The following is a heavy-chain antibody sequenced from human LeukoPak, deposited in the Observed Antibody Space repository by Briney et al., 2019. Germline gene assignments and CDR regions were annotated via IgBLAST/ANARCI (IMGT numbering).Heavy chain of an antibody. CDR2: ISRSGSNT. Sequence: GGSLTLSCLPSGLSFARYAMSWVSPAPGKGPGWVYTISRSGSNTYYTDSVKGRFTISRDKSKNTLFLQMDSLRVDDTAVYYCAKDVRTKRPPPEGFDYWGQGTLVTVSS. J-gene: IGHJ4*02. CDR3: AKDVRTKRPPPEGFDY. V-gene: IGHV3-23*01. D-gene: IGHD1-14*01. CDR1: GLSFARYA.